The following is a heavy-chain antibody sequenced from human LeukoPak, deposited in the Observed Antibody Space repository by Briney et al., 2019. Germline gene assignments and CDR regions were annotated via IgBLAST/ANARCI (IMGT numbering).Heavy chain of an antibody. CDR2: ISWSSGSI. J-gene: IGHJ6*02. Sequence: PGRSLTLTCAASGCTFDEYAWHWVRQAPGKGLEWVAGISWSSGSIGYADSVKGRFTISRDNAKNSLYLQMNSLRAEDTALHYCAKAGTMVRGVINYYYGMDVWGQGTTVTVSS. CDR1: GCTFDEYA. D-gene: IGHD3-10*01. CDR3: AKAGTMVRGVINYYYGMDV. V-gene: IGHV3-9*01.